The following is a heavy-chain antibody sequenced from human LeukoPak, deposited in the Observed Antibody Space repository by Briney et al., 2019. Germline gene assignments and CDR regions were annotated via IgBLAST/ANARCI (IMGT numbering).Heavy chain of an antibody. CDR2: IYYNENT. Sequence: SETLSLTCTVSGGSIRSSGYYWAWIRQPPGKGLESIANIYYNENTYYNPSLKTRVTRCGDTSNTHYSLKLTSVTAADPAVYYCARHWVYDWNYPIWFDPWGQGTPVTVSS. J-gene: IGHJ5*02. CDR1: GGSIRSSGYY. V-gene: IGHV4-39*01. D-gene: IGHD3-16*01. CDR3: ARHWVYDWNYPIWFDP.